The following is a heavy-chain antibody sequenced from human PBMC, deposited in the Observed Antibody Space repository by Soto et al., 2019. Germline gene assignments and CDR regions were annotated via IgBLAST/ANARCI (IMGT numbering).Heavy chain of an antibody. CDR1: GGSISSGGYY. J-gene: IGHJ5*02. Sequence: SETLSLTCTVSGGSISSGGYYWSWIRQHPGKGLEWIGYIYYSGSTYYNPSLKSRVTISVDTPKNQFSLKLSSVTAADTAVYYCARAMVRPLRFDPWGQGTLVTVSS. CDR2: IYYSGST. V-gene: IGHV4-31*03. CDR3: ARAMVRPLRFDP. D-gene: IGHD3-10*01.